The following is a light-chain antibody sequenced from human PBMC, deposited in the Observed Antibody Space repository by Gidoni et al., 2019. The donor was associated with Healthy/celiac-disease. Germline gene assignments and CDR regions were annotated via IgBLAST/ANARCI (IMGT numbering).Light chain of an antibody. V-gene: IGLV7-46*01. J-gene: IGLJ3*02. CDR2: DTS. CDR1: TGAVTSGHY. CDR3: LLSYSGARPWV. Sequence: QAVVTQEPSLTVSPGGTVTLPCGSSTGAVTSGHYPYWFQQKPGQAPRTLIYDTSNKHSWTPARFSGSLLGGKAALPLSGAQPEDEAEYYCLLSYSGARPWVFGGGTKLTVL.